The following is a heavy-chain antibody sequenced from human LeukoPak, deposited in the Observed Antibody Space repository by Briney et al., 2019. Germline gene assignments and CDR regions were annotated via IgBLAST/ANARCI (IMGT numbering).Heavy chain of an antibody. Sequence: GGSLRLSCAASGFTFSNYWMSWVRQAPGKGLEWVSYISSGGSTIKYADSVKGRFTVSRDNAKKSLYLQMNSLRAEDTAVYYCGRSQNYNDSSGYSYWGQGTLVTVSS. CDR2: ISSGGSTI. D-gene: IGHD3-22*01. CDR3: GRSQNYNDSSGYSY. CDR1: GFTFSNYW. V-gene: IGHV3-11*04. J-gene: IGHJ4*02.